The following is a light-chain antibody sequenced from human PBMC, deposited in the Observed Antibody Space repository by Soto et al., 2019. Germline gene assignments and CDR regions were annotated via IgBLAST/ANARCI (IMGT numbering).Light chain of an antibody. CDR1: QSISSY. V-gene: IGKV1-39*01. J-gene: IGKJ4*01. CDR3: QHSYSTPLT. Sequence: DIQMTQSPSPLSASVGDRVTITCRASQSISSYLNWYQQKPGKAPKLLIYAASSLQSGVPSRFSCSGSGTDFTLTISSLQPEDFATYYCQHSYSTPLTFGGGTKVEIK. CDR2: AAS.